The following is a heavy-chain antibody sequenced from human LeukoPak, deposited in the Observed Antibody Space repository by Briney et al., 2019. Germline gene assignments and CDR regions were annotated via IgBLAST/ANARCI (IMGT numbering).Heavy chain of an antibody. J-gene: IGHJ6*02. Sequence: PGGSLRLSCAASGFTFSSYSMNWVRQAPGKGLEWASSISSSSSYIYYADSVKGRFTISRDNAKNSLYLQMNSLRAEDTAVYYCARATNYYDSSGYFPKYGMDVWGQGTTVTVSS. CDR2: ISSSSSYI. CDR1: GFTFSSYS. CDR3: ARATNYYDSSGYFPKYGMDV. V-gene: IGHV3-21*01. D-gene: IGHD3-22*01.